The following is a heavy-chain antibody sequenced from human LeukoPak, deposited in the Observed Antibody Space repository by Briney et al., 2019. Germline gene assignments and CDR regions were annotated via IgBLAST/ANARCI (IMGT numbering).Heavy chain of an antibody. CDR1: GYTFTGYY. Sequence: ASVKVSCKPSGYTFTGYYIRWVRQAPGQGLEWMGWINPSSGGTNYAQKLQGRVTMTTDTSTSTAYMELRSLRSDDTAVYYCARVGGSYCGGDCSYYYYMDVWGKGTTVTISS. V-gene: IGHV1-2*02. J-gene: IGHJ6*03. CDR3: ARVGGSYCGGDCSYYYYMDV. D-gene: IGHD2-21*02. CDR2: INPSSGGT.